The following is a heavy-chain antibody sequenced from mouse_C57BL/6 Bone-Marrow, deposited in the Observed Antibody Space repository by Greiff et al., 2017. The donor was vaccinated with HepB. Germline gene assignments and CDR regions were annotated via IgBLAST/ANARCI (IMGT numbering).Heavy chain of an antibody. V-gene: IGHV1-63*01. Sequence: QVQLQQSGAELVKPGTSVKMSCKASGYTFTNYWIGWAKQRPGHGLEWIGDIYPRGGDTNYNEKFKGKATLTADKSSSTAYMQISSLTSEDSAIYYCARKDRYYGYFDDWGTGTSVTVSS. CDR1: GYTFTNYW. J-gene: IGHJ1*03. CDR2: IYPRGGDT. CDR3: ARKDRYYGYFDD.